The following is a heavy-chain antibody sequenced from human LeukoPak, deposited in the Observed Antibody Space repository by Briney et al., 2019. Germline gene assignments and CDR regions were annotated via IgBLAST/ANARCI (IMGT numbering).Heavy chain of an antibody. D-gene: IGHD3-10*01. CDR2: IKQDGSEK. CDR3: ARGRGLPGPLDY. V-gene: IGHV3-7*01. CDR1: GFALSNYW. Sequence: GGSLRLSCAASGFALSNYWMNWVRQAPGKGLEWVANIKQDGSEKNYVDSVKGRFTISRDNARNSLDLQMTSLRAEDTAVYYCARGRGLPGPLDYWGQGTLVTVSS. J-gene: IGHJ4*02.